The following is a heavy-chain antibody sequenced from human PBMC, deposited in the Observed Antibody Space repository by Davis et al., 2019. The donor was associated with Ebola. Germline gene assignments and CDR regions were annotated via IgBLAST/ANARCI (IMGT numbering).Heavy chain of an antibody. Sequence: SVKVSCKASGGTFSSYAISWVRQAPGQGLEWMGGIIPIFGTANYAQKFQGRVTMTRNTSISTAYMELSSLRSEDTAVYYCARGHSIVATTPDYYYYGMDVWGQGTTVTVSS. CDR2: IIPIFGTA. CDR3: ARGHSIVATTPDYYYYGMDV. V-gene: IGHV1-69*05. D-gene: IGHD5-12*01. CDR1: GGTFSSYA. J-gene: IGHJ6*02.